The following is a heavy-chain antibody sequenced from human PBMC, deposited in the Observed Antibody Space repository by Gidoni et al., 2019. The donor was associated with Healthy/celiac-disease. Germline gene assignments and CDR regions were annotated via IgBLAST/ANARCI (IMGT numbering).Heavy chain of an antibody. V-gene: IGHV3-7*01. J-gene: IGHJ4*02. D-gene: IGHD6-13*01. CDR1: GFTFSSSW. CDR2: IKQDGSEK. Sequence: EVQLVESGGGLVQPGGSLRLSCAASGFTFSSSWMSWVRQAPGKGLEWVANIKQDGSEKYYVDSVKGRFTISRDNAKNSLYLQMNSLRAEDTAVYYCARVYLPSLYSSSWYTAFDYWGQGTLVTVSS. CDR3: ARVYLPSLYSSSWYTAFDY.